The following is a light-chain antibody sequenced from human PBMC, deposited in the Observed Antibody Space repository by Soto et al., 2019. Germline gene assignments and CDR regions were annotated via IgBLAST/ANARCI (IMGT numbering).Light chain of an antibody. V-gene: IGKV2-30*01. CDR1: QVLVFSDGNTY. J-gene: IGKJ1*01. CDR2: MVS. CDR3: MQAAHWPWT. Sequence: DVVMTQSPLSLPVTLGQPASVSRRPRQVLVFSDGNTYLTWLHQRPGQSPRRLIYMVSNRDSGVLDRFSGSGSGSDFTLKIIRVEAEDVGVDYCMQAAHWPWTFGQGTKVDIK.